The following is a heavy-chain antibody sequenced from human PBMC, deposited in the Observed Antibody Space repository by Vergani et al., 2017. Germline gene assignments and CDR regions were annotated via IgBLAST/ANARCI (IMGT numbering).Heavy chain of an antibody. CDR2: IYWNDDQ. V-gene: IGHV2-5*04. D-gene: IGHD1-7*01. Sequence: QITLKESGPTLVKPTQTLTLTCTFSGFSLNTRGVSVAWIRQPPGKALDLLALIYWNDDQHYSPSMNNRVTITKDNSKNQVVLTMTNMDYVDTGTYYCVYRKTECGTTGCFYPFYYYYYMDVWGKGTTVTVSS. J-gene: IGHJ6*03. CDR1: GFSLNTRGVS. CDR3: VYRKTECGTTGCFYPFYYYYYMDV.